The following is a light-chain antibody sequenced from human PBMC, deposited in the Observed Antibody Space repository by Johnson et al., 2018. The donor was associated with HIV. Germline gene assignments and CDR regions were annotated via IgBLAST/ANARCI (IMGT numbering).Light chain of an antibody. CDR2: ENN. Sequence: QSVLTQPPSVSAAPGQKVTISCSGSSSNIGNNYVSWYKQFPGTAPKLLMYENNKRPSGIPDRFSGSKTGTTATLGITGLQTGDEADYYCRTWDSSLSAYVFGTGTKVTVL. CDR3: RTWDSSLSAYV. J-gene: IGLJ1*01. CDR1: SSNIGNNY. V-gene: IGLV1-51*02.